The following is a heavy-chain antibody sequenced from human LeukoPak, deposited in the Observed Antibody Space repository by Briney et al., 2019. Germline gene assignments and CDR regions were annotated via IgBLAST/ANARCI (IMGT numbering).Heavy chain of an antibody. D-gene: IGHD6-25*01. Sequence: GGSLRLSCAASGFTFTSYWMSWVRQVPGKGLEWVANIEEDGSEKYYVDSVKGRFTISRDNAKNSLFLQMNSLRAEDTAVYYCARDLDGAAAYWGQGTVVTVSS. CDR1: GFTFTSYW. CDR2: IEEDGSEK. CDR3: ARDLDGAAAY. J-gene: IGHJ4*02. V-gene: IGHV3-7*01.